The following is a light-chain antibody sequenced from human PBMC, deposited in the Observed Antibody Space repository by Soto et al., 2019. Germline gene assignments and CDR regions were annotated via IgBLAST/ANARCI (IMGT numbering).Light chain of an antibody. J-gene: IGKJ5*01. CDR2: AAS. CDR1: ESASNN. V-gene: IGKV3-15*01. Sequence: DIVMTQSPATLSVSPGERATLSCRASESASNNLAWYQQKPGQAPRLLFYAASTRATGVPARFSGSGSGTDFTLSISTLQSEDFAVYYCQQYNNWPSMTFGQGTRLEIK. CDR3: QQYNNWPSMT.